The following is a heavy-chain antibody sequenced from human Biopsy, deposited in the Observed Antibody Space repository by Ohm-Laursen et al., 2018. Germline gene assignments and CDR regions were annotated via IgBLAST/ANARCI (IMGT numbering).Heavy chain of an antibody. CDR2: INHSGRT. CDR1: GDSFNGYY. J-gene: IGHJ6*02. V-gene: IGHV4-34*01. CDR3: VRDVDYYDPYHYYALDV. Sequence: SETLPLTCTVYGDSFNGYYWSWIRQTPGKGLEWIGEINHSGRTNYNPSLKSRVTISVDTSKNQFSLKVRSVTAADTAVYYCVRDVDYYDPYHYYALDVWGQGTTVTVSS. D-gene: IGHD3-22*01.